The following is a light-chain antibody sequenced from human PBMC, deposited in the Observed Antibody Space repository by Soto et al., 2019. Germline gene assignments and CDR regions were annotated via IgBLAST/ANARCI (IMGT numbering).Light chain of an antibody. CDR1: QNVGGRF. J-gene: IGKJ5*01. Sequence: EIVLTQSPGTLSLSPGERATLSCRASQNVGGRFLAWYQQKPGQAPRLLINVASTRATGIPDRLSGSGSGTDFTLTISRLEPEDFAVYYCQQYGTSPIAFGQGTRLE. V-gene: IGKV3-20*01. CDR3: QQYGTSPIA. CDR2: VAS.